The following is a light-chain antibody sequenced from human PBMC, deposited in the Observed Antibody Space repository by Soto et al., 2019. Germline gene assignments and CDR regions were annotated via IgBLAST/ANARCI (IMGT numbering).Light chain of an antibody. CDR2: KAS. Sequence: DIPMTQSPSTLSASVGDRVTITCRASQSISSWLAWYQQKTGKAPKLMIYKASSLESGVPSRFSGSGAGTEFTLAISSLQPDEFSTYYCQQYSSYLWTLGQVTKVEIK. CDR1: QSISSW. J-gene: IGKJ1*01. V-gene: IGKV1-5*03. CDR3: QQYSSYLWT.